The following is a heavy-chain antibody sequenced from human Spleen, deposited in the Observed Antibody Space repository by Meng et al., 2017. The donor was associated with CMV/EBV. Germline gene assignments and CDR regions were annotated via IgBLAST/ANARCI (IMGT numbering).Heavy chain of an antibody. D-gene: IGHD2-21*02. V-gene: IGHV4-34*01. CDR1: GGSFSCYY. CDR2: IYHSGST. Sequence: QVQLRQWGAGLCKPSETLSLTCAVYGGSFSCYYWSWIRQPPGKGLEWIGEIYHSGSTNYNPSLKSRVTISVDKSKNQFSLKLSSVTAADTAVYYCARVVTALWGYYFDYWGQGTLVTVSS. J-gene: IGHJ4*02. CDR3: ARVVTALWGYYFDY.